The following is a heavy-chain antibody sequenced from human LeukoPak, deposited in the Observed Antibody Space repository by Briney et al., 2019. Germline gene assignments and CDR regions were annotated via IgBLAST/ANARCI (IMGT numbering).Heavy chain of an antibody. J-gene: IGHJ4*02. CDR1: GFTFSSYG. CDR3: ARDGHLLRHFDWLLPYFDY. V-gene: IGHV3-33*01. Sequence: PGRSLRLSCAASGFTFSSYGMHWVRQAPGKGLEWVAVIWYDGSNKYYADSVKGRFTISRDNSKNTLYLQMNSLRAEDTAVYYCARDGHLLRHFDWLLPYFDYWGQGTLVTVSS. D-gene: IGHD3-9*01. CDR2: IWYDGSNK.